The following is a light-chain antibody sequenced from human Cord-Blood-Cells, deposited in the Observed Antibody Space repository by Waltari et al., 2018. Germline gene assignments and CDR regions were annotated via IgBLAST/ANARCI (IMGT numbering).Light chain of an antibody. CDR3: SSYTSSSTVV. CDR1: SSDVGGYNY. CDR2: DVS. J-gene: IGLJ2*01. Sequence: QSALTQPASVSGSPGQSITISCTGTSSDVGGYNYVSWYQQHPGKAPKLMIYDVSKRPPGVSNRFSGSKSGNTASLTISGLQAEDEADYYCSSYTSSSTVVFGGGNKLTVL. V-gene: IGLV2-14*01.